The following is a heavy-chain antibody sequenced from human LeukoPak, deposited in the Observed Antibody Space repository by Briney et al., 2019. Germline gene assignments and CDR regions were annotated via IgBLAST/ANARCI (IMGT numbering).Heavy chain of an antibody. V-gene: IGHV3-23*01. D-gene: IGHD2-15*01. CDR3: AKSEQRYCSGGSCPLSAFDI. CDR2: VSGDGSNT. CDR1: GFTFSSYT. J-gene: IGHJ3*02. Sequence: GGSLRLSCAASGFTFSSYTMNWVRQAPGKGLEWVSGVSGDGSNTYYADSVKGRFTISRDNSRNTLYLQMNSLRAEDTAVYYCAKSEQRYCSGGSCPLSAFDIWGQGTMVTVSS.